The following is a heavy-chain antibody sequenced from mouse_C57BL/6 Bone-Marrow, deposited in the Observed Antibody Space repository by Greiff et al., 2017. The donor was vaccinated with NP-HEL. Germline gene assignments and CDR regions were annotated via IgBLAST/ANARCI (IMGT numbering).Heavy chain of an antibody. CDR1: GFNIKDDY. V-gene: IGHV14-4*01. CDR3: TPPPMDY. Sequence: EVQLQQSGAELVRPGASVKLSCTASGFNIKDDYMHWVKQRPEQGLEWIGWIDPENGDTEYASKFQGKATITADTSSNTAYLQLRSLTSEDTAVYYCTPPPMDYWGQGTSVTVSS. CDR2: IDPENGDT. J-gene: IGHJ4*01.